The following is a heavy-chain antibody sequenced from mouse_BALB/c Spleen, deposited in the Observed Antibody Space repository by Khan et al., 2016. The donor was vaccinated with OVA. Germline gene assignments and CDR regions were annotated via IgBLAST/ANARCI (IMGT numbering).Heavy chain of an antibody. CDR3: TRGGYSSFAY. CDR2: IYPGNSET. CDR1: GYSFTNYL. D-gene: IGHD2-12*01. Sequence: VRLQQSGTVLARPGSSVKMSCKTSGYSFTNYLIHWVKQRPGQGLEWIGDIYPGNSETTYNQKFKDKAKLTADTSASTAYMELSSLTNEDFAVYYCTRGGYSSFAYWGQVTLVTVSA. V-gene: IGHV1-5*01. J-gene: IGHJ3*01.